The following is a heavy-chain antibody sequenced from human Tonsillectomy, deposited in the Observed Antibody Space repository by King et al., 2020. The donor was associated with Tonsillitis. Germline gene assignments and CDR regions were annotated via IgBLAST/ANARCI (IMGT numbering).Heavy chain of an antibody. Sequence: LQLQESGPGLVKPSETLSLTCTVSSGSISSASYYWGWIRLPPGMGLEWIGSVYYSVSTSYNPSLKSRVTISVDTSKNQFSLKLSSVTAADTAVYYCARIQWLANYYYYYMDVWGKGTTVTVSS. D-gene: IGHD6-19*01. CDR3: ARIQWLANYYYYYMDV. CDR2: VYYSVST. V-gene: IGHV4-39*01. CDR1: SGSISSASYY. J-gene: IGHJ6*03.